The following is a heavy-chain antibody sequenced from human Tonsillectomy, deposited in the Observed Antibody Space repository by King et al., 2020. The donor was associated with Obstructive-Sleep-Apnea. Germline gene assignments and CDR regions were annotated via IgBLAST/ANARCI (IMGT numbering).Heavy chain of an antibody. CDR2: IYYSGST. CDR1: GGSISSGGYS. V-gene: IGHV4-30-4*07. CDR3: ARGSAEGDAFDI. J-gene: IGHJ3*02. Sequence: QLQESGPGLVKPSQTLSLTCAVSGGSISSGGYSWSWIRQPPGKGLEWIGYIYYSGSTYYNPSLKSRVTISVDTSKNQFSLKLSSVTAADTAVYYCARGSAEGDAFDIWGQGTMVTVSS.